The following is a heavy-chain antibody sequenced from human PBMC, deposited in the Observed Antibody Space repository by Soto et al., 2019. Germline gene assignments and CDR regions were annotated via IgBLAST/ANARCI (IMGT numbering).Heavy chain of an antibody. D-gene: IGHD3-3*01. J-gene: IGHJ6*03. CDR2: INPNSGGT. CDR3: ARGNPVREDFWSGYYTNYYYYYMDV. CDR1: GYTFTGYY. Sequence: GASVKVSCKASGYTFTGYYMHWVRQAPGQGLEWMGWINPNSGGTNYAQKFQGWVAMTRDTPISTAYMELSRLRSDDTAVYYCARGNPVREDFWSGYYTNYYYYYMDVWGKGTTVTVSS. V-gene: IGHV1-2*04.